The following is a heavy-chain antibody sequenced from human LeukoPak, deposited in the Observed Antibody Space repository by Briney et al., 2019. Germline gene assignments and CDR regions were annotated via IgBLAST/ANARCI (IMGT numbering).Heavy chain of an antibody. J-gene: IGHJ6*03. V-gene: IGHV3-23*01. CDR3: ARDAMVRGPLPYYYYYYMDV. CDR1: GFTFSSYA. CDR2: ISGSGGST. D-gene: IGHD3-10*01. Sequence: GGSLRLSCAASGFTFSSYAMSWVRQAPGKGLEWVSAISGSGGSTYYADSVKGRFTISRDNSKNTLYLQMNSLRAEDTAVYYCARDAMVRGPLPYYYYYYMDVWGKGTTVTISS.